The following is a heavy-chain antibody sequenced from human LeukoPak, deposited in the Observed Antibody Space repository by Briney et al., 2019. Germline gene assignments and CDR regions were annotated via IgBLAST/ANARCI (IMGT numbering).Heavy chain of an antibody. V-gene: IGHV3-23*01. D-gene: IGHD6-13*01. CDR2: ISGSGGST. J-gene: IGHJ4*02. Sequence: PGGSLRLSCAASGFTFSSYAMSWVRRAPGKGLEWVSAISGSGGSTYYADSVKGRFTISRDNSKNTLYLQMNSLRAEDTAAYYCAKEAIAAAGRGTFLLLYYFDYWGQGTLVTVSS. CDR1: GFTFSSYA. CDR3: AKEAIAAAGRGTFLLLYYFDY.